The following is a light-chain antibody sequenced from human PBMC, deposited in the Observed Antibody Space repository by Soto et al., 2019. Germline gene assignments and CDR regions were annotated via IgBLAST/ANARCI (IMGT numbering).Light chain of an antibody. CDR1: SSNIGAGYD. J-gene: IGLJ1*01. V-gene: IGLV1-40*01. CDR2: GNR. Sequence: QAVVTQPPSVSGAPGQRVTISCTGTSSNIGAGYDVHWYQQFPGTAPKLLIYGNRNRPSVVPDRFSGSKSGTSASLAITGLQDEDEATYYCQSCDSSMSGSGVFGTGTKVTVL. CDR3: QSCDSSMSGSGV.